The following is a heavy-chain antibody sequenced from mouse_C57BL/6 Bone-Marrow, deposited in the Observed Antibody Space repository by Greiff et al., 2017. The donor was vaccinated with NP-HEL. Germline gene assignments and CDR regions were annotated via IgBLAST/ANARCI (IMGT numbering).Heavy chain of an antibody. CDR2: INPYNGGT. J-gene: IGHJ2*01. CDR1: GYTFTDYY. V-gene: IGHV1-19*01. CDR3: ARSGDGIDY. D-gene: IGHD2-3*01. Sequence: EVQLQESGPVLVKPGASVKMSCKASGYTFTDYYMNWVKQSHGKSLEWIGVINPYNGGTSYNQKLKGKATLTVDKSSSTAYMELNSLTSEDSAVYYCARSGDGIDYWGQGTTLTVSS.